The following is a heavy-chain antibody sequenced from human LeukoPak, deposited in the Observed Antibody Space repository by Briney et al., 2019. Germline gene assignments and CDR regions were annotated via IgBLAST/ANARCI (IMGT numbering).Heavy chain of an antibody. Sequence: ASVKVSCKASSCTFTSYDISWVRHAAGQGLEWMGGILPMSDTENYPQKFRGRLTITADIPTSTVYMERSTLRSEDKALYYCAREDDTGRYMGDDAFDIWGQGKMVTISS. D-gene: IGHD1-26*01. CDR1: SCTFTSYD. CDR2: ILPMSDTE. J-gene: IGHJ3*02. CDR3: AREDDTGRYMGDDAFDI. V-gene: IGHV1-69*06.